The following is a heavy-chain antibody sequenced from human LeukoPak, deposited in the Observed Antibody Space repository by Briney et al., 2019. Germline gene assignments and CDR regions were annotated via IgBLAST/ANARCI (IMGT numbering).Heavy chain of an antibody. CDR2: ISSSGSTI. D-gene: IGHD2-8*02. CDR3: ARDTGSYYFDY. J-gene: IGHJ4*02. CDR1: GFTFSDYY. Sequence: GGSLRLSRAASGFTFSDYYMSWIRQAPGKELEWVSYISSSGSTIYYADSVKGRFTISRDNAKNSLYLQMNSLRAEDTAVYYCARDTGSYYFDYWGQGTLVTVSS. V-gene: IGHV3-11*01.